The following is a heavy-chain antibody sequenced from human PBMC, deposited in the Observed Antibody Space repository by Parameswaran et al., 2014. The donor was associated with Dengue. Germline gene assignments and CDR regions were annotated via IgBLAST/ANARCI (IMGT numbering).Heavy chain of an antibody. J-gene: IGHJ6*02. D-gene: IGHD2-15*01. Sequence: WIRQPPGKGLEWVSIIYSGGRTYFADSVKGRFTISRDNSKNTLYLQMNSLRAEDTAVYYCARRSGGYYYAMDVWGQGTTVTVSS. V-gene: IGHV3-53*01. CDR2: IYSGGRT. CDR3: ARRSGGYYYAMDV.